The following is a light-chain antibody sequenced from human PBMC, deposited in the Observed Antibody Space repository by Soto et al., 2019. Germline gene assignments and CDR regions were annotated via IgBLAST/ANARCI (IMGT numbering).Light chain of an antibody. CDR3: QQFATPPLT. CDR2: GAS. CDR1: QSVSRY. Sequence: EIVMTQSPATLSVSPGERATLSCRSSQSVSRYLAWYQQRPGQAPRLLIDGASSRATGIPDRFSGRGSGTDSALTISRLEPEAFAVYHCQQFATPPLTLCGGTKVDIK. J-gene: IGKJ4*01. V-gene: IGKV3-20*01.